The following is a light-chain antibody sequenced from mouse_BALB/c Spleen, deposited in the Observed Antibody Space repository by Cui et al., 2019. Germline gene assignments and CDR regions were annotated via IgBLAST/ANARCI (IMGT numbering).Light chain of an antibody. J-gene: IGKJ5*01. V-gene: IGKV5-45*01. CDR3: QQSNSWPLT. CDR2: YAS. Sequence: DIVLTQSPATLSVTPGDRVSLSCRASQSISNYLHWYQQKSHESPRPLIKYASQSISGIPSRFSGSGSGTDFTLSINSVETEDFGMYFCQQSNSWPLTFGAGTKLELK. CDR1: QSISNY.